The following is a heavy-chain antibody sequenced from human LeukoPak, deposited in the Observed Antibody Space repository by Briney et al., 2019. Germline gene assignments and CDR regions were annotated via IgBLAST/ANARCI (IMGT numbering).Heavy chain of an antibody. J-gene: IGHJ4*02. Sequence: PGGSLRLSCAVSGFIFDDYAMHWVRQAPGKGLEWVSGISWNSGSIGYADSVKGRFTISRDNAKNSLYLQMNSLRAEDTALYYCAKGMGTVTLGYWGQGTLVTVSS. D-gene: IGHD4-17*01. CDR3: AKGMGTVTLGY. V-gene: IGHV3-9*01. CDR2: ISWNSGSI. CDR1: GFIFDDYA.